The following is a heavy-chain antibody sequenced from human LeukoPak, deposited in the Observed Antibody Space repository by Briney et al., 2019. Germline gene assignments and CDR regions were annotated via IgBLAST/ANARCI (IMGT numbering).Heavy chain of an antibody. J-gene: IGHJ2*01. D-gene: IGHD2-21*02. CDR1: GGSISSGGYY. V-gene: IGHV4-31*03. CDR2: IYYSGST. CDR3: ARDAYCGGDCYWPNWYFDL. Sequence: PSQTLSLTCTVSGGSISSGGYYRSWIRQHPGKGLEWIGYIYYSGSTYYNPSLKSRVTISVDTSKNQFSLKLSSVTAADTAVYYCARDAYCGGDCYWPNWYFDLWGRGTLVTVSS.